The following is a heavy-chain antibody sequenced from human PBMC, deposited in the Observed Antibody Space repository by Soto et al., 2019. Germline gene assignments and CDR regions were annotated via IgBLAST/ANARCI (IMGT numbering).Heavy chain of an antibody. Sequence: SCKPSGGTFSSYAISWVRQAPGQGLEWMGGIIPIFGTANYAQKFQGRVTITADESTSTAYMELSSLRSEDTAVYYCARDEVGAAGTLMGVWFDPWGQGTLVTVSS. J-gene: IGHJ5*02. CDR1: GGTFSSYA. CDR3: ARDEVGAAGTLMGVWFDP. D-gene: IGHD6-13*01. CDR2: IIPIFGTA. V-gene: IGHV1-69*01.